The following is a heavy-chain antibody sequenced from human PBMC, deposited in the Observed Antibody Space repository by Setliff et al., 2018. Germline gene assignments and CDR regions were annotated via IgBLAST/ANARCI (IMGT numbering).Heavy chain of an antibody. D-gene: IGHD2-2*01. J-gene: IGHJ3*02. Sequence: SETLSLTCAVYGDSFSDYYWSWIRQPPGKGLEWIEEINHRGSTNYSPSLRRRVTMSVDSSKKQLSLKLTTVTAADTAVYYCARGRMRGSCSGPSCTYDPFDIWGQGTPVTVSS. CDR1: GDSFSDYY. CDR3: ARGRMRGSCSGPSCTYDPFDI. V-gene: IGHV4-34*01. CDR2: INHRGST.